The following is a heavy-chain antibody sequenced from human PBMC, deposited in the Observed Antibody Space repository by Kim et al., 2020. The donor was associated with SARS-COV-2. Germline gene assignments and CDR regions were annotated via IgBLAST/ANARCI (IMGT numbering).Heavy chain of an antibody. V-gene: IGHV5-51*01. Sequence: GESLKISCKGSGYSFTSYWIGWVRQMPGKGLEWMGIIYPGDSDTRYSPSFQGQVTISADKSISTAYLQWSSLKASDTAMYYCARQGGLRWSYYYYGMDVWGQGTTVTVSS. CDR1: GYSFTSYW. D-gene: IGHD4-17*01. CDR2: IYPGDSDT. J-gene: IGHJ6*02. CDR3: ARQGGLRWSYYYYGMDV.